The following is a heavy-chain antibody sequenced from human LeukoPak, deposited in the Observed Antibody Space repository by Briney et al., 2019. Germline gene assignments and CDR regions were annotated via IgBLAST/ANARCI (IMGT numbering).Heavy chain of an antibody. CDR1: GFTFSSYW. V-gene: IGHV3-74*01. D-gene: IGHD5-18*01. CDR3: ARRYSYGYVYGY. J-gene: IGHJ4*02. CDR2: INSDGSRT. Sequence: GGSLRLSCAASGFTFSSYWMHWVRQAPGKGLVWVSRINSDGSRTTYADSVKGRFTISRDNAKNTLYLQMNSLRAEDTAVYYCARRYSYGYVYGYWGQGTLVTVSS.